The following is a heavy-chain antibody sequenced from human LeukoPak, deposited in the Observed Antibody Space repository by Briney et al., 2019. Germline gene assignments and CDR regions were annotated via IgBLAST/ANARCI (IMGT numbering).Heavy chain of an antibody. CDR3: TRSGGSSSWYV. CDR1: RFTFSGSA. D-gene: IGHD6-13*01. V-gene: IGHV3-73*01. CDR2: IRSKANSYAT. Sequence: PGGSLRLSCAASRFTFSGSAMHWVRQASGKGLEWVGRIRSKANSYATAYAASVKGRFTISRDDSKNTAYLQMNSLKTEDTAVYYCTRSGGSSSWYVWGQGTLVTVSS. J-gene: IGHJ4*02.